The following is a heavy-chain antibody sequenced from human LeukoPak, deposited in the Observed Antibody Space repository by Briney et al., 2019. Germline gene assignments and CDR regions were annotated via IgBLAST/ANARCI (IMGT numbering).Heavy chain of an antibody. Sequence: GASVKVSCKASGYTFTSYGISWVRQAPGQGLEWMGWISAYNGNTNYAQKLQGRVTMTTDTSTSTAYMVLRSLRSDDPPVYYCARDHLAYDYVWGSYRPTYFDYWGQAPLATVSS. D-gene: IGHD3-16*02. CDR3: ARDHLAYDYVWGSYRPTYFDY. J-gene: IGHJ4*02. V-gene: IGHV1-18*01. CDR1: GYTFTSYG. CDR2: ISAYNGNT.